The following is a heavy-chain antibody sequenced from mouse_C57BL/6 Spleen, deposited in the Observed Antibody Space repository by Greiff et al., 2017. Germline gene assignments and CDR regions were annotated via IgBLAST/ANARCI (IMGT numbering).Heavy chain of an antibody. D-gene: IGHD1-1*01. CDR1: GYTFTSYW. J-gene: IGHJ1*03. CDR3: ARGGYYGSSYSWCFDV. CDR2: IYPGSGST. V-gene: IGHV1-55*01. Sequence: QVQLQQPGAELVKPGASVKMSCKASGYTFTSYWITWVKQRPGQGLEWIGDIYPGSGSTNYNEKFKSKATLTVDTSSSTAYMQLSSLTSEDSAVYYGARGGYYGSSYSWCFDVWGTGTTVTVSS.